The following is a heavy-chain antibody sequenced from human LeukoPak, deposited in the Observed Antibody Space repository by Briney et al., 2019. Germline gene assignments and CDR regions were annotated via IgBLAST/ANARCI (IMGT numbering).Heavy chain of an antibody. CDR3: ARVSGYDWESFYDY. CDR2: IYYSGST. V-gene: IGHV4-59*01. J-gene: IGHJ4*02. Sequence: PSEALSLTCTVSGGSISSYYWSWIRQPPGKGLEWIGYIYYSGSTNYNPSLKSRVTISVDTSKNQFSLKLSSVTAADTAMYYCARVSGYDWESFYDYWGQGSLVTVSS. CDR1: GGSISSYY. D-gene: IGHD5-12*01.